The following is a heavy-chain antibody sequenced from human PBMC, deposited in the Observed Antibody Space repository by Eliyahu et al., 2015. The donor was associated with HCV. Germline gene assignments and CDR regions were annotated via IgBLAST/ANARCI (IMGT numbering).Heavy chain of an antibody. J-gene: IGHJ4*02. Sequence: EVQLVESGGGLVQPGGSLXLSCSASGFTFXSYAMHWVPQAPGKGLEYVSAISSNGGSTYYADSVKGRFTISRDNSKNTLYLQMSSLRAEDTAVYYCVKVYGDYGRYYFDYWGQGTLVTVSS. D-gene: IGHD4-17*01. CDR2: ISSNGGST. CDR3: VKVYGDYGRYYFDY. CDR1: GFTFXSYA. V-gene: IGHV3-64D*08.